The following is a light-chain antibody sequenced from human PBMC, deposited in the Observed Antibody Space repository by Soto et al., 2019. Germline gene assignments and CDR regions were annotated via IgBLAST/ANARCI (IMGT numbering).Light chain of an antibody. CDR1: QDISNS. J-gene: IGKJ1*01. Sequence: DIQLTQSPSSLSASVGDRVIITCRASQDISNSLAWFQQKPGKAPKSLMYGASTLQSGVPSQFSGSGSGTVFTLTISSLQPEDFATYYGQQYFSPPWTFGQGTKVELK. V-gene: IGKV1-16*02. CDR3: QQYFSPPWT. CDR2: GAS.